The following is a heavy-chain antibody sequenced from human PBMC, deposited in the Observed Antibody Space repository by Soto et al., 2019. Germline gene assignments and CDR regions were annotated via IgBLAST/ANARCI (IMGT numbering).Heavy chain of an antibody. D-gene: IGHD3-10*01. CDR3: ARARLSNGDPNIYFFYGLDV. CDR1: GDMFRNSA. V-gene: IGHV1-69*01. Sequence: QVQLVQSGAEVKRPGSSVKVSCKASGDMFRNSAFTWVRQAPGQGRAWMGVIIPLFRKTDVAQKFQGRVILTADESTSSLYMEVSSLTSEDTAVYFCARARLSNGDPNIYFFYGLDVWGQGTTITVSS. CDR2: IIPLFRKT. J-gene: IGHJ6*02.